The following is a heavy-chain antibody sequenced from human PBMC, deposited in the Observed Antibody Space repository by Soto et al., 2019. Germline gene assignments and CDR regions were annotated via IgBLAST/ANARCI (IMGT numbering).Heavy chain of an antibody. CDR1: GGSISSSNW. J-gene: IGHJ4*02. Sequence: SETLSLTCAVSGGSISSSNWWSWVRQPPGKGLEWIGEIYHSGSTNYNPSLKSRVTISVDKSKNQFSLKLSSVIAADTAVYYCARVSSTVQLQWFDYWAQRTLVIVSA. CDR2: IYHSGST. V-gene: IGHV4-4*02. D-gene: IGHD4-4*01. CDR3: ARVSSTVQLQWFDY.